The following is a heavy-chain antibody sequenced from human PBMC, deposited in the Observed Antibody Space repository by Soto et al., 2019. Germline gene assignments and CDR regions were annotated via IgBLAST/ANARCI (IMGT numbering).Heavy chain of an antibody. CDR3: ARGGHSSGYYRFDY. V-gene: IGHV1-69*06. D-gene: IGHD3-22*01. CDR2: IIPIFGTA. CDR1: GGTFSSYA. Sequence: GASVKVSCKASGGTFSSYAISWVRQAPGQGLEWMGGIIPIFGTANYAQKFQGRVTITADKSTSTAYMELSSLRSEDTAVYYCARGGHSSGYYRFDYWGQGTLVTVSS. J-gene: IGHJ4*02.